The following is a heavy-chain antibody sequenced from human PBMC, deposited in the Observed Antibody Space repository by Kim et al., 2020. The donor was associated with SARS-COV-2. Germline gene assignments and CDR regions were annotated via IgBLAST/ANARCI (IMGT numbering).Heavy chain of an antibody. D-gene: IGHD2-2*01. CDR1: GGSISSYY. V-gene: IGHV4-59*13. J-gene: IGHJ5*02. Sequence: SETLSLTCTVSGGSISSYYWSWIRQPPGKGLEWIGYIYYSGSTNYNPSLKSRVTISVDTSKNQFSLKLSSVTAADTAVYYCARVRIGEYQLLSWFDPWGQGTLVTVSS. CDR3: ARVRIGEYQLLSWFDP. CDR2: IYYSGST.